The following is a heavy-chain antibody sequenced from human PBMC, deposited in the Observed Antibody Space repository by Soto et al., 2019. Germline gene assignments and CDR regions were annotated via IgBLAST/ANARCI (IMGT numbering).Heavy chain of an antibody. CDR1: GYSFAGYW. Sequence: GESLKISCKGSGYSFAGYWITWVRQKPGKGLEWMGRIDPSHSQTYHSPSFRGHVTISVTKSITTVFLQWSSLRASDTAMYYCARQIYDSDTGPNFQYYFDSWGQGTPVTVSS. D-gene: IGHD3-22*01. CDR2: IDPSHSQT. CDR3: ARQIYDSDTGPNFQYYFDS. J-gene: IGHJ4*02. V-gene: IGHV5-10-1*01.